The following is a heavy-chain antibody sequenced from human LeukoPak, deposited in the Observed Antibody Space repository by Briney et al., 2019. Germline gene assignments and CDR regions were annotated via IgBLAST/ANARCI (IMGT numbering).Heavy chain of an antibody. Sequence: GESLKISFQGSGYSFTSYWIGWVRPMPGKGLEWMGIIYPGDSDTRYSPSFQGQVTISADKSISTAYLQWSSLKASDTAMYYCARHYYDILTGYLPADYWGQGTLVTVSS. D-gene: IGHD3-9*01. CDR1: GYSFTSYW. CDR2: IYPGDSDT. CDR3: ARHYYDILTGYLPADY. J-gene: IGHJ4*02. V-gene: IGHV5-51*01.